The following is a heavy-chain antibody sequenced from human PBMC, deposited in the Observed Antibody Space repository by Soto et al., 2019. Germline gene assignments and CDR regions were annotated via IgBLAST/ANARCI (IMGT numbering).Heavy chain of an antibody. D-gene: IGHD3-16*01. CDR1: TFTLKNYA. CDR2: LTETGGST. CDR3: AKIKGAITFLHFDN. Sequence: SLRLSCVDSTFTLKNYAMAWVRQAPGKGLEWVSALTETGGSTYYAASVKGRFTISRDNSRNTLYLQMDRLRVDDTAVYYCAKIKGAITFLHFDNWGQGTLVTVSS. V-gene: IGHV3-23*01. J-gene: IGHJ4*02.